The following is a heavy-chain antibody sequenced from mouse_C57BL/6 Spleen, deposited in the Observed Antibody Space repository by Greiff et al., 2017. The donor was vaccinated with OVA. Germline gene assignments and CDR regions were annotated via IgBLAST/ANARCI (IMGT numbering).Heavy chain of an antibody. CDR3: ASHYYYGSSYFDY. CDR1: GFTFTDYY. CDR2: IRNKANGYTT. Sequence: EVHLVESGGGLVQPGGSLSLSCAASGFTFTDYYMSWVRQPPGKALEWLGFIRNKANGYTTEYSASVKGRFTISRDNSQSILYLQMNALRAEDSATYYCASHYYYGSSYFDYWGQGTTLTVSS. J-gene: IGHJ2*01. V-gene: IGHV7-3*01. D-gene: IGHD1-1*01.